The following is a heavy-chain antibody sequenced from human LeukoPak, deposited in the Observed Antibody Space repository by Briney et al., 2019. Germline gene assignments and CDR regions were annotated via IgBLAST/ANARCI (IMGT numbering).Heavy chain of an antibody. D-gene: IGHD4-17*01. CDR1: GGSISSGGYY. Sequence: SETLSLTCTVSGGSISSGGYYWSWIRQPPGKGLEWIGYIYHSGSTYYNLSLKSRVTISVDTSKNQFSLKLSSVTAADTAVYYCARHETDDYGDPLYFDYWGQGTLVTVSS. CDR2: IYHSGST. CDR3: ARHETDDYGDPLYFDY. J-gene: IGHJ4*02. V-gene: IGHV4-30-2*01.